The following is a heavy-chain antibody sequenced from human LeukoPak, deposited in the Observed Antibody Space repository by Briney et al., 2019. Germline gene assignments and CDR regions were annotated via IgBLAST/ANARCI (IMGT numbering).Heavy chain of an antibody. Sequence: GASVKVSCKASGYTFTSYGISWVRQAPGQGLEWMGWISAYNGNTNYAQKLQGRVTMTTDTSTSTAYMELRSLRSDDTAVYYCARTDCSSTSCQYDYWGRGTLVTVSS. V-gene: IGHV1-18*01. CDR1: GYTFTSYG. CDR2: ISAYNGNT. CDR3: ARTDCSSTSCQYDY. D-gene: IGHD2-2*01. J-gene: IGHJ4*02.